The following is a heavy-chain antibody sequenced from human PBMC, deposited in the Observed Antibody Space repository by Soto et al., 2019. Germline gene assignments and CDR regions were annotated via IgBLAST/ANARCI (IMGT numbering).Heavy chain of an antibody. J-gene: IGHJ3*02. CDR3: AKGDCSGGSCYFSAFDI. V-gene: IGHV3-30*18. D-gene: IGHD2-15*01. Sequence: PGGSLRLSCAASGCTFSSYGMHWVRQAPGKGLEWVAVISYDGTNNYYTESVKGRFTISRDNSKNTLFLQMNSLRAEDTAVYFCAKGDCSGGSCYFSAFDIWGQGTMVTVSS. CDR2: ISYDGTNN. CDR1: GCTFSSYG.